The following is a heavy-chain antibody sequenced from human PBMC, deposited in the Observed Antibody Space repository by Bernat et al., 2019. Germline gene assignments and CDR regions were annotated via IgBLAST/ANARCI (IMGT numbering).Heavy chain of an antibody. Sequence: EVQLVESGGGLVKPGGSLRLSCAASGFTFSSYSMNWVRQAPGKGLEWVSSISSSSSYIYYADSVKGRFTISRDNAKNSLYLQMNSLRAEDTAVYYCARYCRGGSCSNAFDIWGQGTMVTVSS. CDR3: ARYCRGGSCSNAFDI. CDR1: GFTFSSYS. V-gene: IGHV3-21*01. D-gene: IGHD2-15*01. CDR2: ISSSSSYI. J-gene: IGHJ3*02.